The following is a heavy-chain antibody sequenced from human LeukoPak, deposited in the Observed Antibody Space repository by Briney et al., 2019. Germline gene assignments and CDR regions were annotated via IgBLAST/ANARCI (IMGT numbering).Heavy chain of an antibody. CDR1: GGSISSSSYY. V-gene: IGHV4-39*01. Sequence: SETLSLTCTVSGGSISSSSYYWGWIRQPPGKGLEWIGSIYYSGSTYYNPSLKSRVTISVDTSKNQFSLKLSSLTAADTAVYYCARHELSGSWLLDYWGKGTLVTVSS. J-gene: IGHJ4*02. CDR2: IYYSGST. CDR3: ARHELSGSWLLDY. D-gene: IGHD3-10*01.